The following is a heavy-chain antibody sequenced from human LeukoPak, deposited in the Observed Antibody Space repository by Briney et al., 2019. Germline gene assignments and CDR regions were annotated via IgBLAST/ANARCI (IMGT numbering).Heavy chain of an antibody. J-gene: IGHJ4*02. CDR3: ARGYHDFSGYWLSYFDY. CDR2: IHYSGST. CDR1: GDSISSYY. V-gene: IGHV4-59*13. D-gene: IGHD3-22*01. Sequence: SXXLSLTCTVSGDSISSYYWSWIRQPPGKGLEWIGYIHYSGSTNYNPSLKSGVTISIDTSKNQFSLKLSSVTAADTAVYYCARGYHDFSGYWLSYFDYWGQGTLVTVSS.